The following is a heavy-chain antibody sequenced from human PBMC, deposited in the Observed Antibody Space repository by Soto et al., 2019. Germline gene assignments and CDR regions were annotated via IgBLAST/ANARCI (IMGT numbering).Heavy chain of an antibody. D-gene: IGHD2-15*01. Sequence: QITLKESGPTLVKPTQTLTLTCTFSGFSLSTSGVGVGWIRQPPGKALEWLALIFWDDDKRYSPSQSRLTITKNHSANPXVLTMTNMDPVDTATYYCAHMNAYCSGGSCYLLDYWGQGTLVTVSS. CDR3: AHMNAYCSGGSCYLLDY. CDR1: GFSLSTSGVG. J-gene: IGHJ4*02. V-gene: IGHV2-5*02. CDR2: IFWDDDK.